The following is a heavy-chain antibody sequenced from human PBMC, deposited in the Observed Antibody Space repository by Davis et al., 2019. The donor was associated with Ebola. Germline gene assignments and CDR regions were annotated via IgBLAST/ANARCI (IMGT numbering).Heavy chain of an antibody. V-gene: IGHV3-30*04. CDR2: ISYDGSKQ. J-gene: IGHJ4*02. CDR3: ARDAHMVALGLDY. CDR1: GFTFSSSA. Sequence: GGSLRLSCAASGFTFSSSAMHWVRQAPGKGLEWVAVISYDGSKQYYGDSVKGRFTISRDGSKNTVYLQMNSLRPDDTAVYYCARDAHMVALGLDYWGQGTLVTVSS. D-gene: IGHD2-15*01.